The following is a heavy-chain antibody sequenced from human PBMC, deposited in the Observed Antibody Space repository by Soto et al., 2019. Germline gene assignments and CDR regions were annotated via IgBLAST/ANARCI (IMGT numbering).Heavy chain of an antibody. D-gene: IGHD3-22*01. Sequence: GGSLRLSCAASGFTVSSNYMSWVRQAPGKGLEWVSVIYSGGSTYYADSVKGRFTISRDNSKNTLYLQMNSLRAEDTAVYYCASGYYISPFDYWGQGTLVTVSS. J-gene: IGHJ4*02. V-gene: IGHV3-66*01. CDR1: GFTVSSNY. CDR3: ASGYYISPFDY. CDR2: IYSGGST.